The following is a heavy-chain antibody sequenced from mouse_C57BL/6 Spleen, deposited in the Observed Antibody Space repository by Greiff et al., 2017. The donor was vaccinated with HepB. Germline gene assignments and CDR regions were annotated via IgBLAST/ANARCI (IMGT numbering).Heavy chain of an antibody. J-gene: IGHJ2*01. CDR2: ISSGSSTI. CDR3: ARSYYSNPYYFDY. Sequence: EVNVVESGGGLVKPGGSLKLSCAASGFTFSDYGMHWVRQAPEKGLEWVAYISSGSSTIYYADTVKGRFTISRDNAKNTLFLQMTSLRSEDTAMYYCARSYYSNPYYFDYWGQGTTLTVSS. V-gene: IGHV5-17*01. D-gene: IGHD2-5*01. CDR1: GFTFSDYG.